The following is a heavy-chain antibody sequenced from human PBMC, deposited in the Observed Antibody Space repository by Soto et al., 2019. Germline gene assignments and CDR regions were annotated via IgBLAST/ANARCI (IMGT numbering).Heavy chain of an antibody. J-gene: IGHJ4*02. V-gene: IGHV4-30-4*01. CDR1: GGSISSGGSY. D-gene: IGHD2-2*01. CDR3: VRYCSTTKCPFDY. Sequence: SETLSLTCTVSGGSISSGGSYWGWIRQSPGKGLEWIGYIYYSGNTILNPSLRSRVTLSVDTSKNQFSLNLSSVTAADTAVYYCVRYCSTTKCPFDYWGQGALVTVSS. CDR2: IYYSGNT.